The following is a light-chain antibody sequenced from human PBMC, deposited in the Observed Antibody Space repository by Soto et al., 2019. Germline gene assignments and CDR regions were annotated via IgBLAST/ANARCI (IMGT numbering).Light chain of an antibody. CDR1: QSISSW. CDR2: DAS. V-gene: IGKV1-5*01. CDR3: QQYNSYPYT. J-gene: IGKJ2*01. Sequence: DIQMTQSPSTLSASVGDRVTITCRVGQSISSWLAWYQQKPGKAPKLLIYDASSLESGVPSRFSGSGSGTEFTLTISSLQPDDFATYYCQQYNSYPYTFGQGTKLEIK.